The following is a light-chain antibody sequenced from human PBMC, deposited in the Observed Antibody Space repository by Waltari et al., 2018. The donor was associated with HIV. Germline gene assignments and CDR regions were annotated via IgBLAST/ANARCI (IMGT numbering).Light chain of an antibody. CDR1: NSALSNY. J-gene: IGLJ2*01. Sequence: QSDLTQPASVSGSPGQSITISCTATNSALSNYISWYQHPPGDAPKLIVFDVKRRPSGVSDRFSGSKSGNTASLTISWLQADDEADYFCSSYVGSGRLVGGGTKVTVL. V-gene: IGLV2-14*03. CDR3: SSYVGSGRL. CDR2: DVK.